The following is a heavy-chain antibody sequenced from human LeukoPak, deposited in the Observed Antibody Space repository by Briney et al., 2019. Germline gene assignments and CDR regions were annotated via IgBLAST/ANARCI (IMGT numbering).Heavy chain of an antibody. CDR2: INPNGGI. CDR3: ARGGTNLVLIGNFFDY. CDR1: GYTFSDHY. D-gene: IGHD1-20*01. J-gene: IGHJ4*01. Sequence: ASVKVSCKASGYTFSDHYIYWMRQAPGQGLEWMGWINPNGGIDFAQKFQGRVTMTRDTSVNTAYMEVTGLSIDDTAVYYCARGGTNLVLIGNFFDYWGQGSLVTVSS. V-gene: IGHV1-2*02.